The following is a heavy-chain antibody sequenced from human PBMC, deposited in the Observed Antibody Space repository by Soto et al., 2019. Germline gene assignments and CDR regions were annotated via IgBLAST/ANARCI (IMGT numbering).Heavy chain of an antibody. V-gene: IGHV3-30*18. Sequence: GGSLRLSCAASGFTFSSYGMHWVRQAPGKGLERVAVISYDGSNKYYADSVKGRFTISRDNSKNTLYLQMNSLRAEDTAVYYCAKSHYYDSSVSLLNYWGQGTLVTVSS. CDR1: GFTFSSYG. J-gene: IGHJ4*02. CDR3: AKSHYYDSSVSLLNY. CDR2: ISYDGSNK. D-gene: IGHD3-22*01.